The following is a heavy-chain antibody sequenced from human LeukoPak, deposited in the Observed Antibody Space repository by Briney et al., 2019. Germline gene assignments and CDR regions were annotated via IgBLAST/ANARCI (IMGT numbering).Heavy chain of an antibody. CDR1: GFTFSSYW. CDR3: ARGDIVVVPAAISYMDV. J-gene: IGHJ6*03. V-gene: IGHV3-74*01. Sequence: GGSLRLFCAASGFTFSSYWMHWVRQAPGKGLVWVSRINSDGSSTSYADSVKGRFTISRDNAKNTLDLQMNSLRAEDTAVYYCARGDIVVVPAAISYMDVWGKGTTVTVSS. D-gene: IGHD2-2*01. CDR2: INSDGSST.